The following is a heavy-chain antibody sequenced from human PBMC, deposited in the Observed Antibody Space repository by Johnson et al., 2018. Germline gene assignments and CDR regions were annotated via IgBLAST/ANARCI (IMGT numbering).Heavy chain of an antibody. V-gene: IGHV1-69*01. Sequence: QVQLVESGAEVKKPGSSVKVSCKASGGTFSNYAISWVRQAPGPGLEWMGGLIPIFGTANYAQKFHGRVTITAGESKSTSYMEMSSLRSEDTAVYYCARARYATSGYSIQHWGQGTLVTVSS. CDR3: ARARYATSGYSIQH. D-gene: IGHD3-22*01. J-gene: IGHJ1*01. CDR2: LIPIFGTA. CDR1: GGTFSNYA.